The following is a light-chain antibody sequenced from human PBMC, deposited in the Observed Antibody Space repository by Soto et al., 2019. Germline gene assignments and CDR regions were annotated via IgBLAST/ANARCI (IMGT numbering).Light chain of an antibody. CDR3: QQYNKWPPT. Sequence: EIVMTQSPATLSVSPGERATLSCRASQSVSGTLAWYQQKPGQAPRLLIYGASTRATGIPARFSGSGAGTEVTLTISSLQSEDFAVYYCQQYNKWPPTFGQGTKVEIK. V-gene: IGKV3D-15*01. J-gene: IGKJ1*01. CDR1: QSVSGT. CDR2: GAS.